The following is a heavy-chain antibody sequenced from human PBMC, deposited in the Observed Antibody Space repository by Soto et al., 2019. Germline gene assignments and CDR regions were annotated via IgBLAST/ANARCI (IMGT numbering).Heavy chain of an antibody. CDR3: AKGRGGSFDI. Sequence: QVQLVESGGGVVQPGRSLRLSCAASGFTFSSYGMHWVRQAPGKGLEWVAVISYDGSNKYYADSVKGRFTISRDNSKNPLYLQMNSLRAEDTAVYYCAKGRGGSFDIWGQGTMVTVSS. V-gene: IGHV3-30*18. CDR1: GFTFSSYG. CDR2: ISYDGSNK. D-gene: IGHD3-16*01. J-gene: IGHJ3*02.